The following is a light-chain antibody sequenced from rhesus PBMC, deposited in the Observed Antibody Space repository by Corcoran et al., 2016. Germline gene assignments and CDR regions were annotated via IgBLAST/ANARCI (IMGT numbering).Light chain of an antibody. CDR3: QHNYGTPLT. Sequence: DIQMTQSPSSLSASVGDRVTITCRTSENVNNYLNWYQQKPGKAPKLLICKASTLQSGVPSRFSGSGSGTDYTFTISSLQSEDVATYYCQHNYGTPLTFGGGTKVEIK. V-gene: IGKV1-74*01. J-gene: IGKJ4*01. CDR2: KAS. CDR1: ENVNNY.